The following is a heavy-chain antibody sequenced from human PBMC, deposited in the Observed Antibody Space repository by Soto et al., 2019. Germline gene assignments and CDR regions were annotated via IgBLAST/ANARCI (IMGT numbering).Heavy chain of an antibody. CDR2: IYYSGST. CDR3: ARGESSGSYGFLFDY. V-gene: IGHV4-39*01. Sequence: SETLSLTCTVSGGSISSSSYYWGWIRQPPGKGLEWIGSIYYSGSTYYNPSLKSRVTISVDTSKNQFSLKLSSVTAADTAVYYCARGESSGSYGFLFDYWGQGTLVTVAS. D-gene: IGHD3-10*01. CDR1: GGSISSSSYY. J-gene: IGHJ4*02.